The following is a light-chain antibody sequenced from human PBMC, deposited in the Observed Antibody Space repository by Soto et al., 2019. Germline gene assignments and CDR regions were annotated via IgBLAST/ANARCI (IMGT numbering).Light chain of an antibody. Sequence: EIVLTQSPATLSLSPGERATLSCRASQSVSSDFAWYQQKRGQAPRLLIYDASNRATGIPARFSGSGSGTDFTLTSSSLDHEDFAVYYCQQRSGRVTFGQGTRLEIK. CDR2: DAS. CDR1: QSVSSD. CDR3: QQRSGRVT. V-gene: IGKV3-11*01. J-gene: IGKJ5*01.